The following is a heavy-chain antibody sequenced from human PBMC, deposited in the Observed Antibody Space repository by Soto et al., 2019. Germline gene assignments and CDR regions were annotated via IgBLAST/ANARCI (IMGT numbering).Heavy chain of an antibody. J-gene: IGHJ4*02. CDR1: GGTVSSYA. CDR2: FIPIFVSA. Sequence: QLHLVQSGAEVKKAGSSVKVSCKASGGTVSSYAITWVRQAPGKGPEWMGVFIPIFVSAHYAPKFQGRITMTADESTSTAYMELSDLTSEDTAIYYCARDVSSDTTGFRGYDLWGQGTQVTVSS. CDR3: ARDVSSDTTGFRGYDL. D-gene: IGHD3-10*01. V-gene: IGHV1-69*01.